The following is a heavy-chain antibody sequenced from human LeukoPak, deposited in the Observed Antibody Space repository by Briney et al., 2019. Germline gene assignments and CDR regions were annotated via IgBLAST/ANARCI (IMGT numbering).Heavy chain of an antibody. D-gene: IGHD3-3*01. CDR1: GYTFTSYY. CDR3: ARVIPQSGIFGVVIPGQGSFDY. J-gene: IGHJ4*02. Sequence: GASVKVSCKASGYTFTSYYMHWVRQAPGQGLEWMGIINPSGGSTSYAQKFQGRVTMTRDMSTSTVYMELSSLRSEDTAVYYCARVIPQSGIFGVVIPGQGSFDYWGQGTLVTVSS. CDR2: INPSGGST. V-gene: IGHV1-46*01.